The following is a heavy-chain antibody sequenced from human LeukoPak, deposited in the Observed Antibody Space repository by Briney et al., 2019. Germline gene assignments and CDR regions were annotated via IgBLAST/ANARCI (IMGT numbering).Heavy chain of an antibody. CDR1: GFTFSNAW. CDR3: TTDPMATGFFDY. CDR2: IKSKTDGGTT. D-gene: IGHD5-24*01. J-gene: IGHJ4*02. V-gene: IGHV3-15*01. Sequence: GGSLRLSCAASGFTFSNAWMSWVRQAPGKGLEWVGRIKSKTDGGTTDYAAPVKGRFTISRDDSKNTLYLQMSSLKTEDTAVYYCTTDPMATGFFDYWGQGTLVTVSS.